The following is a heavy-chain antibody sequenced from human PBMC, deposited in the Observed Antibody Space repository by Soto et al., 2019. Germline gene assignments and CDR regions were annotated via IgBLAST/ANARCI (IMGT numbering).Heavy chain of an antibody. CDR2: IYHSGST. Sequence: QLQLQESGSGLVKPSQTLSLTCAVSGGSISSGGYSWSWIRQPPRKGLEWIGYIYHSGSTYYNPSLKSRVTISVDRSKNQFSLKLSSVTAADTAVYYCARTLGYCISTSCPNGYYYYGMDVWGQGTTVTVSS. CDR1: GGSISSGGYS. J-gene: IGHJ6*02. D-gene: IGHD2-2*01. CDR3: ARTLGYCISTSCPNGYYYYGMDV. V-gene: IGHV4-30-2*01.